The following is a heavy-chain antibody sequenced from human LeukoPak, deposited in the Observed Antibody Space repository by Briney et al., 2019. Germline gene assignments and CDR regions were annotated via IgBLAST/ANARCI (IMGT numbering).Heavy chain of an antibody. CDR3: ARGGVVEIGAVGMDV. Sequence: ASVKVSCKTSGGSFSTYVINWVRQAPGRGLEWMGRTLPVLGTVNYAQSFQGRVNITADTATNTGYMELSSLKSEDTAVYYCARGGVVEIGAVGMDVWGQGTTVTVSS. D-gene: IGHD2-21*01. CDR1: GGSFSTYV. J-gene: IGHJ6*02. CDR2: TLPVLGTV. V-gene: IGHV1-69*04.